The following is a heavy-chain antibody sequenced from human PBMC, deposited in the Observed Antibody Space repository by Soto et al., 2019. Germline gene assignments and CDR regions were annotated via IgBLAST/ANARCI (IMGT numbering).Heavy chain of an antibody. CDR2: INAGNGNT. CDR3: ARDYDILTGYYTNWFDP. CDR1: GYTFTSYA. D-gene: IGHD3-9*01. V-gene: IGHV1-3*01. Sequence: QVQLVQSGAEVKKPGASVKVSCKASGYTFTSYAIHWVRQAPGQRLEWMGWINAGNGNTKYSQKFQGRVTITRDTSASTAYMELSSLRSEDTAVYYCARDYDILTGYYTNWFDPWGQGTLVTVSS. J-gene: IGHJ5*02.